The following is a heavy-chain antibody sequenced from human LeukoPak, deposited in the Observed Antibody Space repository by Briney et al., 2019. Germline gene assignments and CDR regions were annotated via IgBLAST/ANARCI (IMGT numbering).Heavy chain of an antibody. Sequence: SGGSLRLSCAASGFTFSSYAMHWVRQAPGKGLEWVAIISYDGNNKYYADYVKGRFTISRDNSKNTLYLQMNSLRAEDTAVYYCARAKNWEFDYWGQGTLVTVSS. D-gene: IGHD7-27*01. CDR1: GFTFSSYA. J-gene: IGHJ4*02. CDR2: ISYDGNNK. V-gene: IGHV3-30*04. CDR3: ARAKNWEFDY.